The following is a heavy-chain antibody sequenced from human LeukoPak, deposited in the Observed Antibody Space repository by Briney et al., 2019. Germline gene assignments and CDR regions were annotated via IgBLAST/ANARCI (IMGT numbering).Heavy chain of an antibody. J-gene: IGHJ5*02. D-gene: IGHD3-10*01. CDR1: GFTFDDYA. Sequence: GRSLRLSCAASGFTFDDYAMHWVRQAPGKGLVWVSRINGDGSTTTYVDSVKGRFTISRDNAKNTVYLQMNSLRVEDTAVYYCATVRSGSWDWFDPWGQGTLVTVSS. CDR3: ATVRSGSWDWFDP. V-gene: IGHV3-74*01. CDR2: INGDGSTT.